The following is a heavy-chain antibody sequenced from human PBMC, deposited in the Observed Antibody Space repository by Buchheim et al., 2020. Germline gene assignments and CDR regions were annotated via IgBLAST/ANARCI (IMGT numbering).Heavy chain of an antibody. Sequence: EVQLVESGGGLVQPGGSLRLSCAASGFTVSSNYMSWVRQATGKGLEWVSVIYSGGSTYYADSVKGRFTLSRDNSKNTLYLQMNSLRAEDTAVYYCARERVLEWLLYGMDVWGQGTT. V-gene: IGHV3-66*02. J-gene: IGHJ6*02. D-gene: IGHD3-3*01. CDR2: IYSGGST. CDR1: GFTVSSNY. CDR3: ARERVLEWLLYGMDV.